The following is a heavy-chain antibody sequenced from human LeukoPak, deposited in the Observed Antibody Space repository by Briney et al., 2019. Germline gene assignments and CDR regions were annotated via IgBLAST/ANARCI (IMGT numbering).Heavy chain of an antibody. Sequence: VRPGGSLRLSCAASGFTFDDYAMSWVRPAPGKGLEWVSGINWNAGSTGYADSVKGRFTISRDNAKNSLYLQMNGLRVEDTALYYCARDGRYSNSWPDYWGQGTLVTVSS. D-gene: IGHD6-13*01. CDR2: INWNAGST. V-gene: IGHV3-20*04. CDR3: ARDGRYSNSWPDY. J-gene: IGHJ4*02. CDR1: GFTFDDYA.